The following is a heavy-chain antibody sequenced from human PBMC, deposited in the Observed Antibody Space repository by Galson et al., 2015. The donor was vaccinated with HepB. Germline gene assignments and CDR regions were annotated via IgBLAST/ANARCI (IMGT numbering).Heavy chain of an antibody. Sequence: SLRLSCAASGFTFSDYYMSWIRQAPGKGLEWVSYISSSSSYTNYADSVKGRFTISRDNAKNSLYLQMNSLRAEDTAVYYCARDTTSPPPDSSSSALSDAFDIWGQGTMVTVSS. J-gene: IGHJ3*02. CDR1: GFTFSDYY. V-gene: IGHV3-11*06. D-gene: IGHD6-6*01. CDR2: ISSSSSYT. CDR3: ARDTTSPPPDSSSSALSDAFDI.